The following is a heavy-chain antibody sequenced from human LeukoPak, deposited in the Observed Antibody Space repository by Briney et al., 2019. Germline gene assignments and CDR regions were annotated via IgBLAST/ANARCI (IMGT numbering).Heavy chain of an antibody. J-gene: IGHJ5*02. Sequence: SETLSLTCTVSGGSISSSSYYWGWIRQPPGKGLEWIGSIYYSGSTYYNPSLKSRVTISVDTSKNQFSLKLSSVTAADTAVYYCARVHMGYGSGSYFVNWFDPWGQGTLVTVSS. CDR1: GGSISSSSYY. CDR3: ARVHMGYGSGSYFVNWFDP. CDR2: IYYSGST. D-gene: IGHD3-10*01. V-gene: IGHV4-39*07.